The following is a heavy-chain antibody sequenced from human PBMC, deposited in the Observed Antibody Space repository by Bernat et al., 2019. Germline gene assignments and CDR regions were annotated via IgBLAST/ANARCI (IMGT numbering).Heavy chain of an antibody. J-gene: IGHJ3*02. CDR2: IKEDGSEK. D-gene: IGHD3-3*01. V-gene: IGHV3-7*03. CDR3: ARGVLGVDEDAFDI. Sequence: VQLVESGGGVVQPGRSLRLSCAASGSSFSSYWMSWVRQAPGKGLEWVANIKEDGSEKHYVDSVKGRFTISRDNAKNSLYLQMNSLRAEDTAVYYCARGVLGVDEDAFDIWGQGTMVTVSP. CDR1: GSSFSSYW.